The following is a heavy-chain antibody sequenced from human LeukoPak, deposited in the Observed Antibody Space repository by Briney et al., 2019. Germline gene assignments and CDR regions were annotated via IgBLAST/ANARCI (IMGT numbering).Heavy chain of an antibody. CDR1: GGSISSTNW. CDR3: ARALGSGWGSNY. J-gene: IGHJ4*02. Sequence: SETLSLTCGVSGGSISSTNWWTWVRQPPGKGLERVGEIYHSGDTNYNPCLKSRVTISVDKSKNQFSLKLSSVTAADTAVYYCARALGSGWGSNYWGQGTLVTVSS. V-gene: IGHV4/OR15-8*01. CDR2: IYHSGDT. D-gene: IGHD7-27*01.